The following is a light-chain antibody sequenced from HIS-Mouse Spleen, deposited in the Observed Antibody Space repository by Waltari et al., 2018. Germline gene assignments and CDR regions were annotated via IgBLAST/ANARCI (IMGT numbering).Light chain of an antibody. Sequence: DIQMTQSPSTLSASVGDRVTITCRASQSISSWLAWYQQKPGKAPKLLIYKASSLESGVPSRFSGSGSGTEFTLTISSLQPDDFATYYCQQYNSYSFGRGTKVEIK. V-gene: IGKV1-5*03. CDR2: KAS. CDR3: QQYNSYS. J-gene: IGKJ4*01. CDR1: QSISSW.